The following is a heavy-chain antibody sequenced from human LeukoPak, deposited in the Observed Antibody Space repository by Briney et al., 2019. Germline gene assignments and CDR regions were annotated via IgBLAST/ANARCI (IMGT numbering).Heavy chain of an antibody. CDR2: IIPILGIA. CDR1: GGTFSSYA. V-gene: IGHV1-69*04. Sequence: GASVKVSCKASGGTFSSYAISWVRQAPGQGLEWMGRIIPILGIANYAQKFQGRVTNTADKSTSTAYMELSSLRSEDTAVYYCARGGSGSQYAFDIWGQGTMVTVSS. J-gene: IGHJ3*02. CDR3: ARGGSGSQYAFDI. D-gene: IGHD3-10*01.